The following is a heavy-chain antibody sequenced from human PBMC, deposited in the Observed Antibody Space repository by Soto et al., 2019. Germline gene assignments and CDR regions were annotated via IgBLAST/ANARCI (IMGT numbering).Heavy chain of an antibody. V-gene: IGHV1-2*02. CDR1: GATFSGNF. Sequence: QVQLVKSGAEVRETGASVKVSCKPSGATFSGNFFHWVRQAPGQGLEWMGWINTDNGDTNDAQKFQDRVTMTRYTSISTVYMDLSRLRSDDTAVYSCTRGRPGANFQYWGQGTMVTVSS. CDR3: TRGRPGANFQY. CDR2: INTDNGDT. D-gene: IGHD3-10*01. J-gene: IGHJ4*02.